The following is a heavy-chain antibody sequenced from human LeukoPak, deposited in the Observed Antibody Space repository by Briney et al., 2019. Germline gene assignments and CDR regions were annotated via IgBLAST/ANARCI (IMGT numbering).Heavy chain of an antibody. CDR3: AKDRRRGYSYGYRIGAFDY. CDR1: GFTFSNYG. D-gene: IGHD5-18*01. V-gene: IGHV3-30*18. Sequence: GGSPRLSCAASGFTFSNYGMSWVRQAPGKGMEWVAVISYDGSNKYYADSVKGRFTISRDNSKNTLYVQMNSLRAEDTAVYYCAKDRRRGYSYGYRIGAFDYWGQGTLVTVSS. J-gene: IGHJ4*02. CDR2: ISYDGSNK.